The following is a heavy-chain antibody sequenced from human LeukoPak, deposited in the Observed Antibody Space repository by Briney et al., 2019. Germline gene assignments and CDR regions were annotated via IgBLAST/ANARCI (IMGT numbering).Heavy chain of an antibody. V-gene: IGHV3-11*04. D-gene: IGHD2-2*01. CDR2: ISGSGDNI. J-gene: IGHJ3*02. Sequence: GGSLRLSCAASGFIFSDYYMTWFRQIPGKGPEWVSYISGSGDNINYGDSVKGRFTISRNNAKNSLYLQMNSLRAEDTAVYYCARGKYPGAFDIWGQGTMVTVSS. CDR3: ARGKYPGAFDI. CDR1: GFIFSDYY.